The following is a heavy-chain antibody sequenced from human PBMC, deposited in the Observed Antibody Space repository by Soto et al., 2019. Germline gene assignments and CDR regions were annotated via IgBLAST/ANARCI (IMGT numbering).Heavy chain of an antibody. D-gene: IGHD3-3*01. CDR2: ISYDGSNK. Sequence: QVQLVESGGGVVQPGRSLRLSCAASGFTFSSYAMHWVRQAPGKGLEWVAVISYDGSNKYYADSVKGRFTISSDNSKNTLYLEMNTLRAEDTAVYYCARDRAYDFWSGYLPYYYGMDVWGQGTTVTVSS. V-gene: IGHV3-30-3*01. J-gene: IGHJ6*02. CDR3: ARDRAYDFWSGYLPYYYGMDV. CDR1: GFTFSSYA.